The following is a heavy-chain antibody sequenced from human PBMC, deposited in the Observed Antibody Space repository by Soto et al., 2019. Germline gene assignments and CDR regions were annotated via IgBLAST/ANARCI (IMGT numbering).Heavy chain of an antibody. CDR3: AKGFSGHYYDF. CDR1: GF. Sequence: EVQVLESGGGLVQPGRSLRLSCAASGFMRWVRQAPGKGLEWVSAISDYGANTYYVDYVKGRFTITSDNAKNTLYLQRNSLRAEDTAVYYCAKGFSGHYYDFRGQGTLVSVPS. CDR2: ISDYGANT. D-gene: IGHD3-22*01. J-gene: IGHJ4*02. V-gene: IGHV3-23*01.